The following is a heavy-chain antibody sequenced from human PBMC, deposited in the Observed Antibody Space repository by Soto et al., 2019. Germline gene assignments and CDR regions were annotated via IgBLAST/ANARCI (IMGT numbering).Heavy chain of an antibody. CDR1: GYTFTGYY. CDR3: ARTLMVYDKVPYYYGMDV. Sequence: GASVKVSCKASGYTFTGYYMHWVRQAPGQGLEWMGWINPNSGGTNYAQKFQGWVTMTRDTSISTAYMELSRLGSDDTAVYYCARTLMVYDKVPYYYGMDVWGQGTTVTVSS. J-gene: IGHJ6*02. D-gene: IGHD2-8*01. V-gene: IGHV1-2*04. CDR2: INPNSGGT.